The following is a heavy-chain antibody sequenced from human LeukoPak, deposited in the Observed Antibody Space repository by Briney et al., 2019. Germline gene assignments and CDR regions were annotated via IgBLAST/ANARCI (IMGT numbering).Heavy chain of an antibody. D-gene: IGHD4-4*01. CDR2: INHSGST. CDR3: ARADYSNLAYYFDY. CDR1: GGSFSGYY. J-gene: IGHJ4*02. Sequence: SETLSLTCAVYGGSFSGYYWSWIRQPPGKGLERIGEINHSGSTNYNPSLKSRVTISVDTSKNQFSLKLSSVTAADTAVYYCARADYSNLAYYFDYWGQGTLVTVSS. V-gene: IGHV4-34*01.